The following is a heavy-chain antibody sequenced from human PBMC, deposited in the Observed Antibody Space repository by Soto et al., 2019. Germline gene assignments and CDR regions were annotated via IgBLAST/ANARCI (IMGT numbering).Heavy chain of an antibody. J-gene: IGHJ3*02. CDR2: MNPNSGNT. CDR3: ARTLTYCGGDCYGRHNDAFDI. D-gene: IGHD2-21*02. CDR1: GYTFTSYD. V-gene: IGHV1-8*01. Sequence: QVQLVQSGAEVKKPGASVKVSCKASGYTFTSYDINWVRQATRQGLEWMGWMNPNSGNTAYAQKFQGRVTMTRNTSINTAYMELSSLRSEDTAVYYCARTLTYCGGDCYGRHNDAFDIWGQGTMVTVSS.